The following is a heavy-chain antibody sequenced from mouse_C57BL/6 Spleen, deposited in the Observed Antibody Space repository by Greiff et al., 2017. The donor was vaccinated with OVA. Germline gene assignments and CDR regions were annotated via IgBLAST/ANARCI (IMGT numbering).Heavy chain of an antibody. CDR2: IDPSDSYT. D-gene: IGHD1-1*01. V-gene: IGHV1-69*01. J-gene: IGHJ1*03. CDR1: GYTFTSYW. CDR3: ARGYGSGYFDV. Sequence: VQLQQPGAELVMPGASVKLSCKASGYTFTSYWMHWVKQRPGQGLEWIGEIDPSDSYTNYNQKFKGKSTLTVDKSSSTAYMQLSSLTSEDSAVYYCARGYGSGYFDVWGTGTTVTVSS.